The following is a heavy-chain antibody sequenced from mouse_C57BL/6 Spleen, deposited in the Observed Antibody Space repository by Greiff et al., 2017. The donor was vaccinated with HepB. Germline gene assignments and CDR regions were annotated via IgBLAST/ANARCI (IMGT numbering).Heavy chain of an antibody. CDR3: ARSGIDDGYHYAMDY. D-gene: IGHD2-3*01. V-gene: IGHV3-8*01. J-gene: IGHJ4*01. Sequence: DVKLQESGPGLAKPSQTLSLTCSVTGYSITSDYWNWIRKFPGNKLEYMGYISYSGSTYYNPTLKSRISITRDTSKNQYYLQLKSVTTEDTATYYCARSGIDDGYHYAMDYWGQGTSVTVSS. CDR2: ISYSGST. CDR1: GYSITSDY.